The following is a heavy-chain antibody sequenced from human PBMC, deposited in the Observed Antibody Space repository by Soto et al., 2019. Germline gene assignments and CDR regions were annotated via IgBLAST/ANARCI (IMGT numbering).Heavy chain of an antibody. J-gene: IGHJ6*02. D-gene: IGHD3-10*01. CDR3: AKDFKVSGSYYGSLNYYYGMDV. Sequence: QVHLVESGGGVVQPGRSLRLSCAASGFTFSSYGMHWVRQAPGKGLEWVAIISYDGSLKYYADSVKGRFTISRDNSKSARYLHMNSLRPEDTAVYYCAKDFKVSGSYYGSLNYYYGMDVWGQGTTVTVSS. CDR2: ISYDGSLK. V-gene: IGHV3-30*18. CDR1: GFTFSSYG.